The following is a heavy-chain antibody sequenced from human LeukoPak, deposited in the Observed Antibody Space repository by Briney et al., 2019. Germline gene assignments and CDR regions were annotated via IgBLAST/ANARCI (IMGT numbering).Heavy chain of an antibody. Sequence: ASVKVSCKASGVSFRDYTINWVRQAPGQGLEWMGAIIPISGTTNYAQRLQGRVTLTMDDSATTAFMEMSSLRSEDTAVYYCASRFTARQLVPADYYHMDVWGKGTTVFVSS. CDR1: GVSFRDYT. CDR2: IIPISGTT. CDR3: ASRFTARQLVPADYYHMDV. D-gene: IGHD6-13*01. V-gene: IGHV1-69*05. J-gene: IGHJ6*03.